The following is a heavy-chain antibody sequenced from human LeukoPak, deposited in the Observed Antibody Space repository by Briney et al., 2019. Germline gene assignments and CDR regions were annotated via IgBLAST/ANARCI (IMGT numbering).Heavy chain of an antibody. Sequence: ASVKVSCKASGYTFTSYGISWVRQAPGQGLEWMEWISAYNGNTNYAQKLQGRVTMTTDTSTSTAYMELRSLRSDDTAVYYCARWVKGSSSWYPRYYYYYMDVWGKGTTVTVSS. J-gene: IGHJ6*03. V-gene: IGHV1-18*01. CDR1: GYTFTSYG. D-gene: IGHD6-13*01. CDR2: ISAYNGNT. CDR3: ARWVKGSSSWYPRYYYYYMDV.